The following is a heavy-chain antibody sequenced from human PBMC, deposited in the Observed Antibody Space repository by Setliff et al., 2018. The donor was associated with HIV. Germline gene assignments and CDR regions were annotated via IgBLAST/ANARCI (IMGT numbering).Heavy chain of an antibody. CDR1: GYSVSSGYF. CDR3: ARAKSLVRGVNYFDY. D-gene: IGHD3-10*01. J-gene: IGHJ4*02. V-gene: IGHV4-38-2*01. CDR2: IFHTGST. Sequence: PSETLSLTCAVSGYSVSSGYFWGWIRQPPGKGLEWIGSIFHTGSTYYNPSLKSRVTISVDTSKNQFSLRLTSVTAADTVVYYCARAKSLVRGVNYFDYWGQGTLVTVSS.